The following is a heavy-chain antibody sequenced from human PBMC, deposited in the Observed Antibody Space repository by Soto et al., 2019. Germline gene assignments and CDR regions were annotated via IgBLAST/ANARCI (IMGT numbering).Heavy chain of an antibody. V-gene: IGHV6-1*01. CDR2: TYYRSKWYN. CDR1: GDSVSSNSAA. CDR3: ARGRFLEWFLWEDYYYYGMDV. D-gene: IGHD3-3*01. Sequence: SQTLSLTCAISGDSVSSNSAAWNWIRQSPSRGLEWLGRTYYRSKWYNDYAVSVKSRITINPDTSKNQFSLQLNSVTPEDTAVYYCARGRFLEWFLWEDYYYYGMDVRRQGTTVTVSS. J-gene: IGHJ6*02.